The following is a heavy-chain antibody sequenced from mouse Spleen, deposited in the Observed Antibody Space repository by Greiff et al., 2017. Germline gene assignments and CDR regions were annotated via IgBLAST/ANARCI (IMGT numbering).Heavy chain of an antibody. D-gene: IGHD2-4*01. V-gene: IGHV2-2*01. Sequence: QVQLKESGPGLVQPSQSLSITCTVSGFSLTSYGVHWVRQSPGKGLEWLGVIWSGGSTDYNAAFISRLSISKDNSKSQVFFKMNSLQADDTAIYYCARMIYYDYDGGFDYWGQGTTLTVSS. CDR2: IWSGGST. CDR1: GFSLTSYG. J-gene: IGHJ2*01. CDR3: ARMIYYDYDGGFDY.